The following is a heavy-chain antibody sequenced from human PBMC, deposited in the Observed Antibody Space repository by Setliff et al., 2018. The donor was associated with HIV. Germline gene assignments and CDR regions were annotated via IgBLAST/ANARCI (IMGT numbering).Heavy chain of an antibody. J-gene: IGHJ3*02. CDR1: GFTFSSYA. Sequence: GGSLRLSCAASGFTFSSYAMHWVRQAPGKGLEWVTVISYDGSNESYADSVKGRFTISRDNSKNTLYLQMNSLRAEDTAVYYCAKANKIAVDTFDIWGQGTMVTVSS. CDR2: ISYDGSNE. V-gene: IGHV3-30*04. D-gene: IGHD6-13*01. CDR3: AKANKIAVDTFDI.